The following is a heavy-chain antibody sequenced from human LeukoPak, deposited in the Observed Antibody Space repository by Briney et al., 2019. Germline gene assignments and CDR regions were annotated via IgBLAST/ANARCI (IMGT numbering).Heavy chain of an antibody. V-gene: IGHV4-31*03. Sequence: SETLSLTCTVSGGSISSGGYYWSWIRQHPGKGLEWIGYIYYSGSTYYNPSLKSRVTISVDTSKNQFSLKLSSVTAADTAVYYCARDVEFPMVRGPRGWFDPWGQGTLVTVSS. J-gene: IGHJ5*02. CDR1: GGSISSGGYY. CDR3: ARDVEFPMVRGPRGWFDP. D-gene: IGHD3-10*01. CDR2: IYYSGST.